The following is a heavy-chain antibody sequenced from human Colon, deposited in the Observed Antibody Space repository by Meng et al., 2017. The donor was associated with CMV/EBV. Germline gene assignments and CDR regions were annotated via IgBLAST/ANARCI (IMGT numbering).Heavy chain of an antibody. D-gene: IGHD4-17*01. CDR1: GYTFSNYG. J-gene: IGHJ4*02. Sequence: QAQLVQSGDEVKKPGASVKVSCKTSGYTFSNYGITWVRQAPGQGLEWMGWISTYNGNTNYAQKFQGRLTLTTDTSTSTAYMELRGLRSDDTAVYYCAREKATVTTFMLLYWGLGTLVTVSS. V-gene: IGHV1-18*01. CDR2: ISTYNGNT. CDR3: AREKATVTTFMLLY.